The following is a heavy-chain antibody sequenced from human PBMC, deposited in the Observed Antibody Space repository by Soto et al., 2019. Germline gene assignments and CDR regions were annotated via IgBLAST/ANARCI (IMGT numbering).Heavy chain of an antibody. Sequence: PGGSLRLSCAASGLTFSTSAMSWVRQAPGKGLEWVSGISVSGDNTYYADSVKGRFTISRDNSKNTLYLQMNNLRAEDTAVYYCADGGEWSFNFVYWGQGTLVTVSS. V-gene: IGHV3-23*01. D-gene: IGHD3-3*01. CDR2: ISVSGDNT. J-gene: IGHJ4*02. CDR3: ADGGEWSFNFVY. CDR1: GLTFSTSA.